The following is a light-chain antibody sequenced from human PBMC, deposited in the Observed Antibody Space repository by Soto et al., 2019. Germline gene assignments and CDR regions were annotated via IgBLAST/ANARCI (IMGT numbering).Light chain of an antibody. J-gene: IGKJ1*01. CDR1: QSVSGK. V-gene: IGKV3-15*01. Sequence: EIVLTQSPATLSVSPGERATLSCRASQSVSGKLAWYQQKPGQAPRLLMYDASTRATGVPARFSGSGSGTEFTLTISSLQSEDFAIYYCQQRSVWPWTFGQGTKVDI. CDR3: QQRSVWPWT. CDR2: DAS.